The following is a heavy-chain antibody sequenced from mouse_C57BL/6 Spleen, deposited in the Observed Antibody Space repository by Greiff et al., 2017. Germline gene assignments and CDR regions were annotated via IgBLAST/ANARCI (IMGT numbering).Heavy chain of an antibody. CDR2: IDPSDSYT. J-gene: IGHJ1*03. CDR1: GYTFTSYW. Sequence: LQQPGAELVMPGASVKLSCKASGYTFTSYWMHWVKQRPGQGLEWIGEIDPSDSYTNYNQKFKGKSTLTVDKSSSTAYLQLRSLTSEDSAVYYCARLYGNYGGDFDVWGTGTTVTVSS. D-gene: IGHD2-1*01. CDR3: ARLYGNYGGDFDV. V-gene: IGHV1-69*01.